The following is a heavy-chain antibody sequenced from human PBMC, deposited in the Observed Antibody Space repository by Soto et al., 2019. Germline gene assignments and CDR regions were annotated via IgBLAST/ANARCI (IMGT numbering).Heavy chain of an antibody. Sequence: ASVKVSCKASGYTFTSYGISWVRQAPGQGLEWMGWISAYNGNTNYAQKLQGRVTMTTDTSTSTAYMELTSLRSDDTAVYYCARGYYDFWSGYYARRKNHAFDIWGQGTMVTVSS. CDR1: GYTFTSYG. J-gene: IGHJ3*02. CDR2: ISAYNGNT. V-gene: IGHV1-18*01. D-gene: IGHD3-3*01. CDR3: ARGYYDFWSGYYARRKNHAFDI.